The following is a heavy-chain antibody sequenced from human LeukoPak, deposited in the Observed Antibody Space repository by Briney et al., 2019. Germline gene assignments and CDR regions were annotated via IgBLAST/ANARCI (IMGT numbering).Heavy chain of an antibody. CDR3: TRDGDGHTPCDY. Sequence: PGGSLRLSCTASGFTSGDYAMSWFRQAPGKGLEWVGFIRSKAYGGTTEYAASVKGRFTISRDDSKSIAYLQMNSLKTEDTAVYYCTRDGDGHTPCDYWGQGTLVTVSS. V-gene: IGHV3-49*03. CDR2: IRSKAYGGTT. CDR1: GFTSGDYA. D-gene: IGHD5-24*01. J-gene: IGHJ4*02.